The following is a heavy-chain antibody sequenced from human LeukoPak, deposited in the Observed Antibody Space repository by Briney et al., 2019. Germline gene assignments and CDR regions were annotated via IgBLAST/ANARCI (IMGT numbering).Heavy chain of an antibody. D-gene: IGHD4-11*01. Sequence: PGGSLRLSCAASGFTFSGSAMHWVRQASGKGLEWVASINPDESEKYSAGSVKGRFTISRDNAKNSLFLQMENLRVEDTAFYYCVRDLHYSRLDYWGQGMLVAVSS. CDR3: VRDLHYSRLDY. CDR2: INPDESEK. CDR1: GFTFSGSA. V-gene: IGHV3-7*01. J-gene: IGHJ4*02.